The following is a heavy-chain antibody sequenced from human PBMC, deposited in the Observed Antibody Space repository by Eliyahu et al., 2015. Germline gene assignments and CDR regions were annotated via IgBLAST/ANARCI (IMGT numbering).Heavy chain of an antibody. Sequence: QEQLVESGGGLVQPGKSLXLXCXAXXPTFGNXPMHWVRQAPGKGLEGVAVIWHDGSKKFYADSVEGRFTISRDNSKNTLWLQMNSLRVEDTGLYFCAREWGTNYFDPWGQGTLVTVSS. CDR3: AREWGTNYFDP. CDR2: IWHDGSKK. CDR1: XPTFGNXP. V-gene: IGHV3-33*01. D-gene: IGHD1-7*01. J-gene: IGHJ5*02.